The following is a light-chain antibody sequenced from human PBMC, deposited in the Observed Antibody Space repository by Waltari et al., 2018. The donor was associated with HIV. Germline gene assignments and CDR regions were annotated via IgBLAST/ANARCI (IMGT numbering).Light chain of an antibody. Sequence: QTVVTQEPSFSVSPGGTVTLNCGLSSGSVSTSYYPSWYQQTPGQAPRTLIYSTNTLSSGVPYRFSGSILGNKAALTITGAQADDESDYYCVLYMGSGIWVFGGGTKLTVL. J-gene: IGLJ3*02. V-gene: IGLV8-61*01. CDR1: SGSVSTSYY. CDR2: STN. CDR3: VLYMGSGIWV.